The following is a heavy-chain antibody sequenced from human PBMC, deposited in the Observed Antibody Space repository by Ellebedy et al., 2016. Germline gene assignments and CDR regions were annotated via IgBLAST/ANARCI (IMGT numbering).Heavy chain of an antibody. CDR1: GGTFSSYA. CDR2: ISAYNGNT. V-gene: IGHV1-18*01. J-gene: IGHJ5*02. Sequence: ASVKVSCKASGGTFSSYAISWVRQAPGQGLEWMGWISAYNGNTNYAQKLQGRVTMTTDTSTSTAYMELRSLRSDDTAVYYCARDRVVPGNNWFDPWGQGTLVTVSS. CDR3: ARDRVVPGNNWFDP. D-gene: IGHD2-2*01.